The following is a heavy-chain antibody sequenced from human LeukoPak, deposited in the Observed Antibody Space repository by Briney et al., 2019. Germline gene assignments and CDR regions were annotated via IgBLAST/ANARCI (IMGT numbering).Heavy chain of an antibody. CDR1: GFTFGDYA. CDR2: IRSNTYGGTT. J-gene: IGHJ3*02. D-gene: IGHD4-23*01. V-gene: IGHV3-49*04. Sequence: GGSLRLSCTASGFTFGDYAMRWVRQAPGKGLEWVSFIRSNTYGGTTDYAASVKGRFTISRDDSKSIAYLQMNSLKTEDTALYYCTRNSRTWGYAFDIWGQGTMVTVSS. CDR3: TRNSRTWGYAFDI.